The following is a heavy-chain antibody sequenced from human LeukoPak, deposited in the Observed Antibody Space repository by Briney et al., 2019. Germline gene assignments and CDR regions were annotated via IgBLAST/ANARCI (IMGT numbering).Heavy chain of an antibody. J-gene: IGHJ4*02. CDR2: ISGSGGST. Sequence: GGSLRLSCAASGFTFSSYAMSWVRQAPGKGLEWVSAISGSGGSTYYADSVKGRFTISRDNSKNTLYLQINSLRAEDTAVYYCAKDLELLPRSGFDYWGQGTLVTVSS. D-gene: IGHD1-7*01. CDR3: AKDLELLPRSGFDY. CDR1: GFTFSSYA. V-gene: IGHV3-23*01.